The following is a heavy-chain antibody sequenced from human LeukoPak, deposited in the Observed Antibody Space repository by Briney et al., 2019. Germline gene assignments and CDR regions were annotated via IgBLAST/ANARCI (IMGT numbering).Heavy chain of an antibody. CDR3: ARTSLTAPDYYDSSGYCDY. D-gene: IGHD3-22*01. CDR2: IYYSGST. V-gene: IGHV4-61*01. J-gene: IGHJ4*02. CDR1: GGSVSSGSYY. Sequence: SSETLSLTCTVSGGSVSSGSYYWSWIRQPPGKGLEWIGYIYYSGSTNYNPSLKSRATISVDTSKNQFSLKLSSVTAADTAVYYCARTSLTAPDYYDSSGYCDYWGQGTLVTVSS.